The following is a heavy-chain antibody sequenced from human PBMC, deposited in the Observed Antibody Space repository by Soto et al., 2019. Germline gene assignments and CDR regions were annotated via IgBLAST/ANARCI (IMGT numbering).Heavy chain of an antibody. J-gene: IGHJ4*02. V-gene: IGHV1-69*01. CDR3: ARDFRHRHQFDY. Sequence: QVQLVQSGAEVKKPGSSVNVSCKASGGTFSSYAISWVRQAPGQGLEWMGGIIPIFGTANYAQKFQGRVTITADESTSTAYMELSSMRSEDTAVYYCARDFRHRHQFDYWGQGTLVTVSS. CDR1: GGTFSSYA. CDR2: IIPIFGTA.